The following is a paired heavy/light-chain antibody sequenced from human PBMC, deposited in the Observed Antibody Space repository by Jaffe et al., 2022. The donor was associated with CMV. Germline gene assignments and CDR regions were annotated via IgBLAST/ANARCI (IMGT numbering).Light chain of an antibody. CDR1: QGISSW. J-gene: IGKJ3*01. CDR3: QQANSFPT. V-gene: IGKV1-12*01. Sequence: DIQMTQSPSSVSASVGDRVTITCRASQGISSWLAWYQQKPGKAPKLLIYAASSLQSGVPSRFSGSGSGTDFTLTISSLQPEDFATYYCQQANSFPTFGPGTKVDIK. CDR2: AAS.
Heavy chain of an antibody. J-gene: IGHJ4*02. Sequence: QVQLVQSGAEVKKPGSSVKVSCKASGGTFSSYAISWVRQAPGQGLEWMGGIIPIFGTANYAQKFQGRVTITADESTSTAYMELSSLRSEDTAVYYCARIGDPLAAAGEQWYYFDYWGQGTLVTVSS. V-gene: IGHV1-69*01. CDR1: GGTFSSYA. CDR3: ARIGDPLAAAGEQWYYFDY. CDR2: IIPIFGTA. D-gene: IGHD6-13*01.